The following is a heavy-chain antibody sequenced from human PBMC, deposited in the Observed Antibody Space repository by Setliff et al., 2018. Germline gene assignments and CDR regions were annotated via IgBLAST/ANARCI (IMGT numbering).Heavy chain of an antibody. CDR1: GFTFSDYY. Sequence: GGSLRLSCAASGFTFSDYYMSWIRQAPGKGLEWVSYISSSGSTIYYADSVKGRFTIARDNSKNTLYLQMNSLRAEDTAVYYCARNGDCSGGSCFTRYYYYYGMDVWGQGTTVTVS. J-gene: IGHJ6*02. CDR2: ISSSGSTI. CDR3: ARNGDCSGGSCFTRYYYYYGMDV. V-gene: IGHV3-11*04. D-gene: IGHD2-15*01.